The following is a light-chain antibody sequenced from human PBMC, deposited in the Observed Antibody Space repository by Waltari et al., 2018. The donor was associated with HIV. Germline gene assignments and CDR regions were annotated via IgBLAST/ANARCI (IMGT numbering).Light chain of an antibody. CDR2: AVS. Sequence: QSALTQPPSASGSPGQSVTISCTGTRSDVGGYNYVSWYQQPPGKAPKRMIYAVSERPAGVPDRCSGSKAGNTASLTVSGLQAEDEADYYCSSYAGSSNVVFGGGTKLTVL. CDR3: SSYAGSSNVV. CDR1: RSDVGGYNY. J-gene: IGLJ2*01. V-gene: IGLV2-8*01.